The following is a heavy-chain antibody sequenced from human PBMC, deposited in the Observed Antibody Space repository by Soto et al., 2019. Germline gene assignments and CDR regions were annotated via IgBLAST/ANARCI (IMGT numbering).Heavy chain of an antibody. J-gene: IGHJ4*02. CDR1: GFTFSSYA. CDR2: ISGSGGST. V-gene: IGHV3-23*01. Sequence: EVQLLESGGGLVQPGGSLRLSCAASGFTFSSYAMSWVRQAPGKGLEWVSAISGSGGSTYYADSVKGRFTISRDNSKNTLYLQMNSLRAEDTAAYYSAKDRGSITIFGVVLLLDYWGQGTLVTVSS. CDR3: AKDRGSITIFGVVLLLDY. D-gene: IGHD3-3*01.